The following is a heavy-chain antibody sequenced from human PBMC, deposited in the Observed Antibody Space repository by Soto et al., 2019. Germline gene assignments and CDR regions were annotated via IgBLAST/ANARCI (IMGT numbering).Heavy chain of an antibody. V-gene: IGHV1-24*01. J-gene: IGHJ3*02. Sequence: EASVKVSCKVSGYTLTELSMHWVRQAPGKGLEWMGGFDPEDGETIYAQKFQGRVTMTEDTSTDTAYMELSSLRSEDTAVYYCATPIFGVVRSAFDIWGQGTMVTVSS. CDR3: ATPIFGVVRSAFDI. CDR1: GYTLTELS. D-gene: IGHD3-3*01. CDR2: FDPEDGET.